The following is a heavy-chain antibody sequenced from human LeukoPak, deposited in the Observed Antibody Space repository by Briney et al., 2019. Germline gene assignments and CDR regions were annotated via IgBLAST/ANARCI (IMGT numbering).Heavy chain of an antibody. CDR3: TRDRGAYNLYDY. CDR1: GFTFSGYA. D-gene: IGHD1-1*01. V-gene: IGHV3-49*04. CDR2: IRSKAYGETA. J-gene: IGHJ4*02. Sequence: GGSLRLSCAASGFTFSGYAMSWVRQAPGKGLEWVGFIRSKAYGETADYAASVKGRFAISRGDSKAIAYLQMNSLKTEDTAVYHCTRDRGAYNLYDYWGQGTLVTVSS.